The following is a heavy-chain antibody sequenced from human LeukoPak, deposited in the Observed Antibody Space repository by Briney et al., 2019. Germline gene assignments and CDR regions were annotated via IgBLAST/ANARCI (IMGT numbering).Heavy chain of an antibody. CDR2: IYYSGST. Sequence: PSQTLSLTCTVSGGSISSGGYYWSWIRQHPGKGLEWIGYIYYSGSTYYNPSLKSRVTISVDTSKTQFSLKLSSVTAADTAVYYCARSSPPETFDYWGQGTLVTVSS. D-gene: IGHD6-6*01. CDR1: GGSISSGGYY. J-gene: IGHJ4*02. CDR3: ARSSPPETFDY. V-gene: IGHV4-31*03.